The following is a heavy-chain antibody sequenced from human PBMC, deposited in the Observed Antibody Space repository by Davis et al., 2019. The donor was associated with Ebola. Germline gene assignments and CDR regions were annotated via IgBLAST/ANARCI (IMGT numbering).Heavy chain of an antibody. J-gene: IGHJ5*02. Sequence: SETLSLTCAVSGASITSAAYSWSWIRQPPGKGLEWIGYVYHSGSTYYIPSLRSRVTISVDRSKNQFSLNLKSVTAAGTAVYYCAAGYDYDWFDPWGQGVLVTVSS. V-gene: IGHV4-30-2*01. CDR3: AAGYDYDWFDP. D-gene: IGHD5-12*01. CDR2: VYHSGST. CDR1: GASITSAAYS.